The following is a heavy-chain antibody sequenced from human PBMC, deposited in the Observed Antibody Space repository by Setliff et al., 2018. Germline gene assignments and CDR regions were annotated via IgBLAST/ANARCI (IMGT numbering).Heavy chain of an antibody. Sequence: ASVKVSCKASGYTFTGYYMHWVRQAPGQGLEWMGIIDPSGDYTNYAQKFQGRVTMTRDTSTTTVYMELSSLRSDDTAVYYCVREGVDSRSSTDYRYYMDVWGKGTTVTVS. CDR2: IDPSGDYT. CDR3: VREGVDSRSSTDYRYYMDV. D-gene: IGHD3-22*01. J-gene: IGHJ6*03. CDR1: GYTFTGYY. V-gene: IGHV1-46*01.